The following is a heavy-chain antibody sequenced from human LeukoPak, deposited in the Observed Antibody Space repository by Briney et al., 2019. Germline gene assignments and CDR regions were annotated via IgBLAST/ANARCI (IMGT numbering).Heavy chain of an antibody. CDR1: GFTFDDYA. J-gene: IGHJ4*02. Sequence: PGRSLRLSCAASGFTFDDYAMHWVRQAPGKGLEWVSGISWNSGSIGYADSVKGRFTISRDNAKNSLYLQMNSLRAEDTALYYCEKGGGSSSSFLWDYGGKGTLVTVSS. CDR2: ISWNSGSI. D-gene: IGHD6-13*01. CDR3: EKGGGSSSSFLWDY. V-gene: IGHV3-9*01.